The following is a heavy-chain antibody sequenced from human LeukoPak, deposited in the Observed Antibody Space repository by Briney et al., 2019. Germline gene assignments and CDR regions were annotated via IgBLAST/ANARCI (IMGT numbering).Heavy chain of an antibody. D-gene: IGHD3-9*01. CDR2: IRTTAEGAKYA. V-gene: IGHV3-48*02. CDR3: ATGIRYAFDY. J-gene: IGHJ4*02. Sequence: GGSLRLSCATSGFSFTDYLMNWVRQAPGKGLEWISNIRTTAEGAKYAYYADSVKGRVTISRDDGKNTLYLHMNSLRDDDTAVYYCATGIRYAFDYWGQGILVTVSS. CDR1: GFSFTDYL.